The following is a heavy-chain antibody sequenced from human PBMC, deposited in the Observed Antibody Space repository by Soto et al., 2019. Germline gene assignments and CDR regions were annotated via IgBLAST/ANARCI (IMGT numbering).Heavy chain of an antibody. J-gene: IGHJ6*02. V-gene: IGHV4-39*01. Sequence: SETLSLTCTVSGGSISSSSYYWGWSRQPPGKGLEWIGYIYYSRSPYYNPSLKSRVTISVDTSKNQFSLKLSSVTAADTAVYYCAVPAASVAGASGSYYYYGMDVWGQGTTVTVSS. D-gene: IGHD6-19*01. CDR2: IYYSRSP. CDR1: GGSISSSSYY. CDR3: AVPAASVAGASGSYYYYGMDV.